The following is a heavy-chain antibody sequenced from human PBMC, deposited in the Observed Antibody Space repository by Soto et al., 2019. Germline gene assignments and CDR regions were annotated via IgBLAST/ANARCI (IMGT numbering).Heavy chain of an antibody. CDR2: ISAYNGNT. CDR3: ARGQPMTRVNY. V-gene: IGHV1-18*01. CDR1: GYTFTSYG. J-gene: IGHJ4*02. D-gene: IGHD2-2*01. Sequence: QVQLVQSGAEMKKPGASVKVSCKASGYTFTSYGITWVRQAHGQGLEWMGWISAYNGNTNYAQKLQGRVTMTTHTSTSTAFMELRSLRSDDTAVYYSARGQPMTRVNYWGQGTLVNVSS.